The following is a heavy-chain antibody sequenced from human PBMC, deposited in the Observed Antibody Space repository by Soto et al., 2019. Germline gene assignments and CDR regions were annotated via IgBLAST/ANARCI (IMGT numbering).Heavy chain of an antibody. CDR1: GFSLSTYW. V-gene: IGHV3-74*01. J-gene: IGHJ4*02. CDR3: VRDEIGKDDG. CDR2: INRDGSRT. D-gene: IGHD1-1*01. Sequence: EVQLVESGGGLVQPGGSLRLSCAASGFSLSTYWMHWVRQAPGKGLVWVSRINRDGSRTDHADSVKGRFTISRDNAKNTLTLQMNDLRVEDTDVYYGVRDEIGKDDGWGQGTLVTVSS.